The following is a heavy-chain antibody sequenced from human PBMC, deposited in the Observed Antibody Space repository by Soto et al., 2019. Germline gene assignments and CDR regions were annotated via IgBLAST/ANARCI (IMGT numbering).Heavy chain of an antibody. D-gene: IGHD3-3*01. CDR2: INAGNGNT. V-gene: IGHV1-3*01. J-gene: IGHJ4*02. Sequence: QVQLVQSGAEVKKPGASVNVSCKASGYTFASYATHWVRQAPGQRLEWMGWINAGNGNTKYSQKFQGRVTITRDTSASTAYMELSSLRSEDTAVYYCAGDFGVVMSLEYFFDYWGQGTLVTVSS. CDR1: GYTFASYA. CDR3: AGDFGVVMSLEYFFDY.